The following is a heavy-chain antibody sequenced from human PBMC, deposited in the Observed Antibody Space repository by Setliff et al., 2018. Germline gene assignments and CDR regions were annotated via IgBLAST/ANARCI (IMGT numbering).Heavy chain of an antibody. V-gene: IGHV4-61*09. Sequence: SETLSLTCTISGYSISSGYIWGWIRQPAGKGLEWIGHIYIGGSANYNPSLKSRVTMSIDTSKNQFSLKLNSVTATDTAVYYCARDLGHGGDSDYWGQGILVTVSS. D-gene: IGHD2-21*02. CDR2: IYIGGSA. CDR1: GYSISSGY. J-gene: IGHJ4*02. CDR3: ARDLGHGGDSDY.